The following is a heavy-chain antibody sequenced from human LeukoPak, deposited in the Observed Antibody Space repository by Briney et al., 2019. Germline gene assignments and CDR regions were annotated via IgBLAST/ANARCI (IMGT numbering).Heavy chain of an antibody. J-gene: IGHJ2*01. CDR1: GVSVSGGGYY. CDR3: AREAPYWYFDL. CDR2: IYYSGST. Sequence: SETLSLTCTVSGVSVSGGGYYWSWIRQPPGKGLEWIGYIYYSGSTNYNPSLKSRVTISRDTSKNQFSLKLSSLTAADTAVYYCAREAPYWYFDLWGRGTLVTVSS. V-gene: IGHV4-61*08.